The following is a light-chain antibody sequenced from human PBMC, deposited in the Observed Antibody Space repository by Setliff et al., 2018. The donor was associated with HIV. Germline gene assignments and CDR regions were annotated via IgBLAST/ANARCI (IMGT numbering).Light chain of an antibody. CDR1: SSNIGAGYD. CDR2: GNS. J-gene: IGLJ1*01. V-gene: IGLV1-40*01. CDR3: CSYTSRTPLYD. Sequence: QSVLTQPPSVSGAPGQRVTISCTGSSSNIGAGYDVHWYQQLPGTAPKLLIYGNSNRPSGVPDRFSGSKSGTSASLAITGLQAEDEADYYCCSYTSRTPLYDFGTGTKVTVL.